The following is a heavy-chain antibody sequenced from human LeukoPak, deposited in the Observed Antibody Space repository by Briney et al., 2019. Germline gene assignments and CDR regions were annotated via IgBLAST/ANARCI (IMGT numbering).Heavy chain of an antibody. CDR1: GESFSGYY. CDR2: INHSGST. V-gene: IGHV4-34*01. CDR3: ARGSIAAAGP. D-gene: IGHD6-13*01. Sequence: SETLSLTCAVYGESFSGYYWSWVRQPPGKGLEWSGEINHSGSTNYTPSLKSLVTISVDTSKTQFSLKLSSVTAADTAVYYCARGSIAAAGPWGQGTLVTVSS. J-gene: IGHJ5*02.